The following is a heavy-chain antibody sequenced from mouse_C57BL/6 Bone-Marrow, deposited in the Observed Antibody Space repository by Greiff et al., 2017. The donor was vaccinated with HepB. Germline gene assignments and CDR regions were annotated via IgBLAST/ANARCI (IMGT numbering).Heavy chain of an antibody. CDR1: GFTIKNTS. D-gene: IGHD2-1*01. CDR3: TTSGKSWYFDV. V-gene: IGHV14-1*01. CDR2: IDPEDGDT. Sequence: VQLKQSVAELVRPGASVKLSCTASGFTIKNTSMPWVKQRPEQGLEWIGRIDPEDGDTEYAPKFQGKATMTADTSSNTAYLQLSSLTSEDTAVYYCTTSGKSWYFDVWGTGTTVTVSS. J-gene: IGHJ1*03.